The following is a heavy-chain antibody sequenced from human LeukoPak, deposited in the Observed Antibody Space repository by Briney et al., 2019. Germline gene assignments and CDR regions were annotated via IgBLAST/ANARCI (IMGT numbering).Heavy chain of an antibody. CDR1: GFTFSSYG. V-gene: IGHV3-30*18. J-gene: IGHJ4*02. CDR2: ISYDGSNK. CDR3: AKPYYDSSGYY. D-gene: IGHD3-22*01. Sequence: GGSLRLSCAASGFTFSSYGMHWVRQAPGKGLEWVAVISYDGSNKYYADSVKGRFTVSRDNSKNTLYLQMNSLRAEDTAVYYCAKPYYDSSGYYWDQGTLVTVSS.